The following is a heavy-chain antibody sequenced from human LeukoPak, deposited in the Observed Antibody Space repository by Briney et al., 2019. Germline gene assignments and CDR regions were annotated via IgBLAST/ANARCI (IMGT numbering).Heavy chain of an antibody. CDR2: IFYSGST. CDR3: ASSPYSSGWNNQ. Sequence: PSETLSLTCTVSGGSITSYYWSWIRQPPGKGLEWIGYIFYSGSTKYNPSLKSRVTISVDTSKNQFSLKLSSVTAADTAVYYCASSPYSSGWNNQWGQEPWSPSPQ. D-gene: IGHD6-19*01. V-gene: IGHV4-59*01. J-gene: IGHJ4*02. CDR1: GGSITSYY.